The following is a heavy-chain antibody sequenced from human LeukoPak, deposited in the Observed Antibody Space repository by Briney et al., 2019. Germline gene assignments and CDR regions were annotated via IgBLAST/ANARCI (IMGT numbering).Heavy chain of an antibody. Sequence: GRSLRLPCAASGFTFDDYAMHWVRQAPGKGLEWVSGISWNSGSIGYADSVKGRFTISRDNTKNSLYLQMNSLRAEDMAFYYCAKDGSSGWDDAFDIWGQGTMVTVSS. CDR3: AKDGSSGWDDAFDI. J-gene: IGHJ3*02. CDR2: ISWNSGSI. D-gene: IGHD6-19*01. V-gene: IGHV3-9*03. CDR1: GFTFDDYA.